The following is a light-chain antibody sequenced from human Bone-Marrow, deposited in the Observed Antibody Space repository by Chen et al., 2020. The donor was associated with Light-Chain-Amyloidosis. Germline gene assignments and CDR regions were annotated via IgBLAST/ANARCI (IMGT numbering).Light chain of an antibody. Sequence: QSALTQPASVSGSPGQSITISCTGSSSDVGGYDYVSWYQHHPGKAPKLMIFDVSDRPSGVSSRFSCSKSVSTASLTISGLQAEDEADYYCSSYTFSSTLVVFGTGTKVTVL. CDR3: SSYTFSSTLVV. V-gene: IGLV2-14*03. J-gene: IGLJ1*01. CDR2: DVS. CDR1: SSDVGGYDY.